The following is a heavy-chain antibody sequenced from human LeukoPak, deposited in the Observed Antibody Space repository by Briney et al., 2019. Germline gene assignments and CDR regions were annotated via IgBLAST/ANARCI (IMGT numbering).Heavy chain of an antibody. J-gene: IGHJ4*02. CDR2: IYYSGST. CDR1: GGSISSYY. Sequence: SETLSLTCTVSGGSISSYYWSWIRQPPGKGLEWIGYIYYSGSTNYNPSLKSRVTISVDTSKNQFSLKLSSVTAADTAVYYCAGGRGSGWFFDYWGQGTLVTVSS. CDR3: AGGRGSGWFFDY. V-gene: IGHV4-59*01. D-gene: IGHD6-19*01.